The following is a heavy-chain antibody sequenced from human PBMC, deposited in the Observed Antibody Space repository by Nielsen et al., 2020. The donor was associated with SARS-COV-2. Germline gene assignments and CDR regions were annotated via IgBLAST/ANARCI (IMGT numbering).Heavy chain of an antibody. CDR1: GFTFSSYS. Sequence: GESLKISCAASGFTFSSYSMDWVRQAPGKGLEWVSYISSSSSTIYYADSVKGRFTISRDNAKNSLYLQMNSLRAEDTAVYYCARAISSLRFLYAFDIWGQGTMVTVSS. D-gene: IGHD3-3*01. J-gene: IGHJ3*02. CDR2: ISSSSSTI. CDR3: ARAISSLRFLYAFDI. V-gene: IGHV3-48*04.